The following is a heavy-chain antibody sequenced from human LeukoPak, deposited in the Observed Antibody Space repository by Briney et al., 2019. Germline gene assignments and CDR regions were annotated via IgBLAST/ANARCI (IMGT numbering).Heavy chain of an antibody. J-gene: IGHJ4*02. Sequence: ASVKVSCKASGYTFTGYYMHWVRQAPGQGLEWMGWINPNSGGTNYAQKFQGRVTTTRDTSISAAYMELSRLRSDDTAVYYCASGVVVPAAIPSQDFDYWGQGTLVTVSS. CDR1: GYTFTGYY. CDR3: ASGVVVPAAIPSQDFDY. CDR2: INPNSGGT. V-gene: IGHV1-2*02. D-gene: IGHD2-2*01.